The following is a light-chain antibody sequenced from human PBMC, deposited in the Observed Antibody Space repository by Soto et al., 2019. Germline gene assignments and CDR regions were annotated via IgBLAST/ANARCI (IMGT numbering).Light chain of an antibody. J-gene: IGKJ5*01. Sequence: EFVLTQSPGTLSLSPGERATLSCRASQSVSSTYLAWYQQRPGQAPRLLIYGASTRATDIPDRISGSGSGTDFTLTVSRLEPEDFAVYYCQQYGSSLSITFGQGSRLEI. V-gene: IGKV3-20*01. CDR2: GAS. CDR1: QSVSSTY. CDR3: QQYGSSLSIT.